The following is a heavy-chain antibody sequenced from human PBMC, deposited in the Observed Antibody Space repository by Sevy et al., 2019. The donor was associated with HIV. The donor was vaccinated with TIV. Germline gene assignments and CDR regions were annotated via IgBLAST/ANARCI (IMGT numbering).Heavy chain of an antibody. CDR3: ARHGGVSYYYDTSGPTPRGGYFDY. Sequence: SETLSLTCTVSGGSISSTSYYWGWIRQPPGKGLEWIGSIYYSGSTYYNPSLKSRVTISVDTSKHQFSLRLSSVTAADTAVYYCARHGGVSYYYDTSGPTPRGGYFDYWGQGTLVTVSS. V-gene: IGHV4-39*01. CDR2: IYYSGST. CDR1: GGSISSTSYY. J-gene: IGHJ4*02. D-gene: IGHD3-22*01.